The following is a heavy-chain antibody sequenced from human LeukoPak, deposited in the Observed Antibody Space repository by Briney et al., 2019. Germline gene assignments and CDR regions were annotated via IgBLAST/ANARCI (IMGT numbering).Heavy chain of an antibody. Sequence: PSETLSLTCTVSGGSISSSSYYWGWIRQPPGKGLEWIGSIYYSGSTYYNPSLKSRVTIPVDTSKNQFSLKLSSVTAADTAVYYCARAGISGSYLGDAFDIWGQGTMVTVSS. CDR3: ARAGISGSYLGDAFDI. CDR1: GGSISSSSYY. J-gene: IGHJ3*02. CDR2: IYYSGST. V-gene: IGHV4-39*07. D-gene: IGHD1-26*01.